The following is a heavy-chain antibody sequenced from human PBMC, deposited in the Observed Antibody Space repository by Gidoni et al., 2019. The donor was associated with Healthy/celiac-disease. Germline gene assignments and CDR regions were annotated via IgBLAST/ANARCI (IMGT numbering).Heavy chain of an antibody. CDR1: GCSISSGGYY. CDR3: ARDIRGVGFDP. V-gene: IGHV4-31*03. Sequence: QVQLQESGPGLVKPAQTLSLTCTVSGCSISSGGYYWSWIRQHPGKGMEWIGYIYYSGSTYYNPSLKSRVTISVDTSKNQFSLKLSSVTAADTAVYYCARDIRGVGFDPWGQGTLVTVSS. D-gene: IGHD3-10*01. J-gene: IGHJ5*02. CDR2: IYYSGST.